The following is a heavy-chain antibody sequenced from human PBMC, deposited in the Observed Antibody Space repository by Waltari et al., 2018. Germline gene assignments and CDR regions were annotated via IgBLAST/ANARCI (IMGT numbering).Heavy chain of an antibody. CDR2: IKQDGSEK. CDR3: ATSGWYCFDY. CDR1: GFTLSSFW. V-gene: IGHV3-7*01. J-gene: IGHJ4*02. Sequence: EVQLVESGGGLVQPGGSLRLYCAASGFTLSSFWMNWVRQTPGKGLEWVAGIKQDGSEKYYADSVKGRFTISRDNAKNSLYLQMNSLRAEDTAVYYCATSGWYCFDYWGQGTLVTVSS. D-gene: IGHD6-19*01.